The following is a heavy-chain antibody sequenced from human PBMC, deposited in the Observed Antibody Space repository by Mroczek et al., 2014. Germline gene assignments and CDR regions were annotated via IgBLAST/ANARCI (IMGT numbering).Heavy chain of an antibody. CDR1: GFTFSSYA. V-gene: IGHV3-30-3*01. CDR2: ISYDGSNK. Sequence: QVQLVQSGGGVVQPGRSLRLSCAASGFTFSSYAMHWVRQAPGKGLEWVAVISYDGSNKYYADSVKGRFTISRDNSKNTLYLQMNSLRAEDTAVYYCARDLDEYQLLYMVGYWGQGTLVTVSS. D-gene: IGHD2-2*02. CDR3: ARDLDEYQLLYMVGY. J-gene: IGHJ4*02.